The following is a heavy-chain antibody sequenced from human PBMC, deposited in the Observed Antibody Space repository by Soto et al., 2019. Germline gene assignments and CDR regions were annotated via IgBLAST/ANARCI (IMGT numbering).Heavy chain of an antibody. CDR3: ARDRVAVAGSYGMDV. CDR1: GYTFSSYA. J-gene: IGHJ6*02. Sequence: GASVKVSCKASGYTFSSYAMNWVRQAPGRGLEWMGWINPGNGNTKYSQKFQGRVIIERDTSASTAYMELSSLRAEDTAVYYCARDRVAVAGSYGMDVWGQGTTVTVSS. V-gene: IGHV1-3*01. CDR2: INPGNGNT. D-gene: IGHD6-19*01.